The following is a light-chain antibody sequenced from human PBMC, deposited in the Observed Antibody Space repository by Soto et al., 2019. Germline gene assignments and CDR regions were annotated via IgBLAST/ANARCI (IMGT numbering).Light chain of an antibody. CDR3: QAWDSSTVV. CDR2: QDS. CDR1: KLGDKY. Sequence: SYELTQPPSVSVSPGQTASITCSGDKLGDKYACWYQQKPGQSPVLVIYQDSKRPSGIPERFSGSNVGNTATLTISGTQAMDEADYYRQAWDSSTVVFGGGTKLTVL. J-gene: IGLJ2*01. V-gene: IGLV3-1*01.